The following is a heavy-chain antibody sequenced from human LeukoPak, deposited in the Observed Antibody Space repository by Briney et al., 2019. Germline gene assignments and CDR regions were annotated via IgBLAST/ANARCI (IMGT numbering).Heavy chain of an antibody. J-gene: IGHJ6*02. D-gene: IGHD4-17*01. CDR3: AKGRAVTTWRYGMDV. V-gene: IGHV3-30*18. Sequence: GRSLRLSCAASGFTFSSYGMHWVRQAPGKGLEWVAVISYDGSNKYYADSVKGRFTISRDNSKNTLYLQMNSLRAEDTAVYYCAKGRAVTTWRYGMDVWGQGTRSPSP. CDR1: GFTFSSYG. CDR2: ISYDGSNK.